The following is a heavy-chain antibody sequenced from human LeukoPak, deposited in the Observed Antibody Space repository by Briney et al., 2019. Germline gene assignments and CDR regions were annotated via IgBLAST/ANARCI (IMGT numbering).Heavy chain of an antibody. V-gene: IGHV3-48*01. D-gene: IGHD6-19*01. Sequence: GGSLRLSCAASGFSFSTYGMNWVRQAPGKGLEWISCIGSSSSATYYADSVKGRFTISRDNVNNSLHLDMDSLRVDDTAVYYCARSATRFSNGWYGQVDFDSWGQGSLVIVSS. CDR3: ARSATRFSNGWYGQVDFDS. CDR2: IGSSSSAT. CDR1: GFSFSTYG. J-gene: IGHJ4*02.